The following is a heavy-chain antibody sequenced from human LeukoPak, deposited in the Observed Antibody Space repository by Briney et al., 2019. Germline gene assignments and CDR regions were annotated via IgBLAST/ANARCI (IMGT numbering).Heavy chain of an antibody. CDR3: RAATKYLDYYYDY. V-gene: IGHV3-30*04. D-gene: IGHD3-22*01. Sequence: PGRSLRLSCTASGFTFGDYAMSWFRQAPGKGLEWVAVISSDGSNKYYADSVKGRFTISRDNSKDTLYLQMSSLTIEDTAVYYCRAATKYLDYYYDYWGQGTLVTVSS. J-gene: IGHJ4*02. CDR2: ISSDGSNK. CDR1: GFTFGDYA.